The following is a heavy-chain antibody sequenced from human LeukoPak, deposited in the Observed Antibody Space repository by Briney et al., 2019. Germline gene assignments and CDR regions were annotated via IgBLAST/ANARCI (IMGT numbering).Heavy chain of an antibody. CDR2: IYSGGST. Sequence: GGSLRLSRAASGFTVSSNYMSWVRQAPGKGLEWVSVIYSGGSTYYADSVKGRFTISRDNSKNTLYLQMNSLRAEDTAVYYCARIREQQYFDYWGQGTLVTVSS. V-gene: IGHV3-53*01. CDR1: GFTVSSNY. CDR3: ARIREQQYFDY. D-gene: IGHD6-13*01. J-gene: IGHJ4*02.